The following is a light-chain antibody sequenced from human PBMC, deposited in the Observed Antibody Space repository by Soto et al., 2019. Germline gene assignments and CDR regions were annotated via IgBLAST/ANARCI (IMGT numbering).Light chain of an antibody. CDR2: EVS. CDR3: SSYAGSNNFV. J-gene: IGLJ1*01. CDR1: SSDVGGYNY. V-gene: IGLV2-8*01. Sequence: QSALTQHTAASFAPGQSVTISCIATSSDVGGYNYVSWYQQHPGKAPKLMIYEVSERPSGVPDRFSGSKSSNTASLTVSGLQAEDEADYYCSSYAGSNNFVFGTGTKVTVL.